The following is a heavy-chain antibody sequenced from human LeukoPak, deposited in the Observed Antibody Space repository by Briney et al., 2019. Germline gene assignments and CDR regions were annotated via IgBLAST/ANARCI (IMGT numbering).Heavy chain of an antibody. D-gene: IGHD4-11*01. V-gene: IGHV3-7*01. Sequence: GGSLRLSCVASGFIFDRYWMSWVRQAPGKGLEWVANIKSDASEEKYLDPVMGRFKISRDNADDSLFLQMNSLRAEDTAVYFCARQPLHEASFDSWGQGALVAVSS. CDR3: ARQPLHEASFDS. CDR2: IKSDASEE. J-gene: IGHJ4*02. CDR1: GFIFDRYW.